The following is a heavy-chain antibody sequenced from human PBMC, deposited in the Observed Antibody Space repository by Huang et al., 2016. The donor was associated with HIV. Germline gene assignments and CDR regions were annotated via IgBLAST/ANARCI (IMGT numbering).Heavy chain of an antibody. CDR2: IRGNKENT. D-gene: IGHD3-16*02. V-gene: IGHV1-18*04. Sequence: QVQLVQSRTEVKKPGASVKVSCKASGYIFTSYAISWVRQAPGQGLEGMGWIRGNKENTKEAQTFKGRVTLTTDTSTSTAFRELRSLRSDDTAVYYCARFYVWGSYRPDYWGQGTLVTVSS. CDR1: GYIFTSYA. CDR3: ARFYVWGSYRPDY. J-gene: IGHJ4*02.